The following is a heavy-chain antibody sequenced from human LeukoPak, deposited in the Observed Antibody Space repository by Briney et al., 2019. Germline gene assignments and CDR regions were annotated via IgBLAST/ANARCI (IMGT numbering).Heavy chain of an antibody. CDR1: GYTFTSYG. CDR2: ISAYNGNT. J-gene: IGHJ4*02. CDR3: AREITMVRGVEGYYFDY. Sequence: GASVKVSCKASGYTFTSYGISWVRQAPGQGLEWMGWISAYNGNTNYAQKLQGRVTMTTDTSTSTAYMELRSLRSDDTAVYYCAREITMVRGVEGYYFDYWGQGTLVTVSS. D-gene: IGHD3-10*01. V-gene: IGHV1-18*01.